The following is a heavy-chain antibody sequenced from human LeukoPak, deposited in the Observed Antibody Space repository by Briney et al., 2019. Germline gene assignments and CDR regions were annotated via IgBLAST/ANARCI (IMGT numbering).Heavy chain of an antibody. Sequence: SQTLSLTCTVSGGSISSGSYYWSWIRQPAWNGLEWIGRIYTSGSTNYNPSLKSRVTISVDTSQDQFSLKLSSVPGADPGVYCCARYYPRSRWAVVVSEWGQGPLVTVSS. V-gene: IGHV4-61*02. CDR3: ARYYPRSRWAVVVSE. CDR2: IYTSGST. CDR1: GGSISSGSYY. J-gene: IGHJ4*02. D-gene: IGHD2-21*01.